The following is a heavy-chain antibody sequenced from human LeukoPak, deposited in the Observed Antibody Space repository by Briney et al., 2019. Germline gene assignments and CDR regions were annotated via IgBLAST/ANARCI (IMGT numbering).Heavy chain of an antibody. CDR1: GGSISSYY. Sequence: SETLSLTCTVSGGSISSYYWSWIRQPPGKGLEWIGYIYYSGSTNYNPSLKSRVTISVDTSKNQFSLKLSSVTAADAAVYYCASALRLGELSSFDYWGQGTLVTVSS. V-gene: IGHV4-59*08. CDR3: ASALRLGELSSFDY. J-gene: IGHJ4*02. D-gene: IGHD3-16*02. CDR2: IYYSGST.